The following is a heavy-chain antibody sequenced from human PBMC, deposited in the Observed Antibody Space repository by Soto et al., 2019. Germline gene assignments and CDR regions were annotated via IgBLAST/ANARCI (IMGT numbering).Heavy chain of an antibody. V-gene: IGHV3-30*18. CDR2: ISSRGNDQ. Sequence: QVHLVESGGGVVQPGRSLKLSCAASSFTFDNFAMHWVRQAPGKGLEWVTVISSRGNDQHYAYSVKGRFTISRDKSKNPQYLQMNNLRAEDTAVYYCAQGRDILSAGYNFDYWGQGTLVTVS. CDR1: SFTFDNFA. CDR3: AQGRDILSAGYNFDY. D-gene: IGHD5-12*01. J-gene: IGHJ4*02.